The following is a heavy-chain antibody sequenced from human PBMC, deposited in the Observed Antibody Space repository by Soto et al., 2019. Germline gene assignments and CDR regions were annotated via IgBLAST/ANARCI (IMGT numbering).Heavy chain of an antibody. CDR1: GGSIRSYY. V-gene: IGHV4-59*08. CDR3: AKTVNYYGLGTLCWFDT. D-gene: IGHD3-10*01. J-gene: IGHJ5*02. Sequence: SETLSLTCTVSGGSIRSYYWSWIRQPPGKGLEWIGYIYYSGSTNYNPSLKSRVTISVDTPKNQFSLKLRSVTAADTAVYYCAKTVNYYGLGTLCWFDTWGQGTLVTVSS. CDR2: IYYSGST.